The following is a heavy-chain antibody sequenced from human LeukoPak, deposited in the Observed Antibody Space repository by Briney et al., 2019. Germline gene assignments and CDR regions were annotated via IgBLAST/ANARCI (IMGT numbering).Heavy chain of an antibody. Sequence: SETLSLTCAVYGGSFSGYYWSWTRQPPGKGLEWIGEINHSGSTNYNPSLKSRVTISVDTSKNQFSLKLSSVTAADTAVYYCARGPLRIVVTYYYYGMDVWGQGTTVTVSS. V-gene: IGHV4-34*01. CDR1: GGSFSGYY. CDR2: INHSGST. CDR3: ARGPLRIVVTYYYYGMDV. D-gene: IGHD2-15*01. J-gene: IGHJ6*02.